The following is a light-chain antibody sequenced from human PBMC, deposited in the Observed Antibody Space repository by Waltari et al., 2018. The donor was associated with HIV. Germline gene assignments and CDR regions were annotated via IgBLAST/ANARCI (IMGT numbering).Light chain of an antibody. CDR3: SSDTRNRRV. CDR2: DVT. J-gene: IGLJ1*01. V-gene: IGLV2-14*03. CDR1: SSDVGGYNY. Sequence: QSALTQPPSVSGSRGQSITISCTGTSSDVGGYNYVSWYQQHPGKAHKLMIYDVTNRPSGVSKRFSGAKSGKTAALSNSGLQAEDEADYYSSSDTRNRRVFRSRTKVSVL.